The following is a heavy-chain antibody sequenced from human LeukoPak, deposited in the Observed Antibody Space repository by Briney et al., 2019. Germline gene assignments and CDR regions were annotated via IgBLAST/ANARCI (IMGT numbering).Heavy chain of an antibody. CDR2: ISSSGSTI. V-gene: IGHV3-48*03. CDR3: ARVADSGIDY. Sequence: PGGSLRLSCAASGFTFSSYEMNWVRQAPGKGLEWVSYISSSGSTIYYADSVKGRFTISRDNAKNSLYLQMNSLRAEDTAVYYCARVADSGIDYWGQGTLVTVSS. D-gene: IGHD3-10*01. J-gene: IGHJ4*02. CDR1: GFTFSSYE.